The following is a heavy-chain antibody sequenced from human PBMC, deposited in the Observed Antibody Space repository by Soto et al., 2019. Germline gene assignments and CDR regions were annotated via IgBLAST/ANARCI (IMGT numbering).Heavy chain of an antibody. Sequence: QVQLVESGGGVVQPGRSLRLSCAASGFTFSSYGMHWVRQAPGKGLEWVAVISYDGSNKYYADSVKGRFTISRDNSKNTLYLQMNSLRAEDTAVYYCARAYSSSWAHGGMDVW. V-gene: IGHV3-30*03. CDR2: ISYDGSNK. CDR1: GFTFSSYG. CDR3: ARAYSSSWAHGGMDV. J-gene: IGHJ6*01. D-gene: IGHD6-13*01.